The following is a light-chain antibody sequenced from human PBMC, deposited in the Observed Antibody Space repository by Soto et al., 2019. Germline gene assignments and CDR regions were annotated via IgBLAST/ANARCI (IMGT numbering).Light chain of an antibody. CDR3: QYLNGVPTIT. V-gene: IGKV1-9*01. J-gene: IGKJ5*01. Sequence: DLRLTQSPSLLSASVGDRVTLTCRASQDVSDFLAWYQHTPGKAPNLLIYGGYTLQSGVPSRFSGSGSGTEFSLTITGLQPEDFATYYCQYLNGVPTITFGQGTRLEIK. CDR2: GGY. CDR1: QDVSDF.